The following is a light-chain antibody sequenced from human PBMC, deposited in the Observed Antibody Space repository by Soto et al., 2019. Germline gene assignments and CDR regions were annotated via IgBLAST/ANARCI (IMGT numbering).Light chain of an antibody. Sequence: QSALTQPASVSGSPGQSITISCTGTSSDVVSYNLVSWYQQHPGKAPKLMIYEGSKRPSGVSNRFSGSNSGNTASLTISGLQADDEADYYCCSYAGSSTRGSGGGTKLTLL. CDR3: CSYAGSSTRG. CDR1: SSDVVSYNL. V-gene: IGLV2-23*01. CDR2: EGS. J-gene: IGLJ3*02.